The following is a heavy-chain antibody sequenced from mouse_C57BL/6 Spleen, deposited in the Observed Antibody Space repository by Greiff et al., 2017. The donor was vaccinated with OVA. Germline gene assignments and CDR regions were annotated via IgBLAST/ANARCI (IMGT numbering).Heavy chain of an antibody. Sequence: QVQLQQPGAELVKPGASVKMSCKASGYTFTSYWITWVKQRPGQGLEWIGDIYPGSGSTNYNEKFKSKATLTVDTSSSTAYRQLRSLTSEDSAVYYCARFGLGRDYWGQGTTLTVSS. CDR2: IYPGSGST. CDR3: ARFGLGRDY. J-gene: IGHJ2*01. CDR1: GYTFTSYW. D-gene: IGHD4-1*01. V-gene: IGHV1-55*01.